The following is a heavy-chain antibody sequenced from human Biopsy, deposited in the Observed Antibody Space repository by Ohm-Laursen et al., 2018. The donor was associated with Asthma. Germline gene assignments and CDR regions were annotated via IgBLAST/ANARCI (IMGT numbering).Heavy chain of an antibody. CDR3: ARKAGSCISRTCYSLDF. D-gene: IGHD2-2*01. CDR2: INSVFGTT. V-gene: IGHV1-69*01. Sequence: SSVKVSCKSLGGTFNTYVIGWVRQAPGQGREWMGGINSVFGTTTYPQKFQDRATITADDSTSTVYMELSSLRSEDTAVYYCARKAGSCISRTCYSLDFWGQGTLVTVSS. J-gene: IGHJ4*02. CDR1: GGTFNTYV.